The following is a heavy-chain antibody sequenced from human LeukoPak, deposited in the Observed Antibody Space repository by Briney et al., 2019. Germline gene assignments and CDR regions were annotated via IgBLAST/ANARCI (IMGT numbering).Heavy chain of an antibody. CDR2: INHSGST. CDR1: GGSFSGYY. CDR3: ARVGYSSSWRYYYYYYMDV. J-gene: IGHJ6*03. D-gene: IGHD6-13*01. Sequence: SETLSLTCAVYGGSFSGYYWSWIRQPPGKGLEWIGEINHSGSTNYNPSLKSRVTISVDTSKNQFSLKLSSVTAADTAVYYCARVGYSSSWRYYYYYYMDVWGKGTTVTVSS. V-gene: IGHV4-34*01.